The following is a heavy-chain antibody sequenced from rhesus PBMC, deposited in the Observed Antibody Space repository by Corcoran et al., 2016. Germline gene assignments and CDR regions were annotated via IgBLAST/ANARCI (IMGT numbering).Heavy chain of an antibody. CDR3: ARDKGTALYFDY. V-gene: IGHV4-127*01. Sequence: QVQLQESGPGLVKASETLSLTCAVSAYSISSGYGWSWIRQPPGKGLLWIGYIGGSVGTPTYNPSLKSGVTISKATSKNQFSLKLSSVTAADTAVYYCARDKGTALYFDYWGQGVLVTVSS. CDR1: AYSISSGYG. J-gene: IGHJ4*01. D-gene: IGHD1-1*01. CDR2: IGGSVGTP.